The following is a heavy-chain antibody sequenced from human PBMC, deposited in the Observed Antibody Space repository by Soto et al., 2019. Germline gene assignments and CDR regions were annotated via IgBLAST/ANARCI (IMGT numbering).Heavy chain of an antibody. V-gene: IGHV1-69*01. Sequence: QVQLVQSGAEVKKPGSSVKVSCKASGGTFSSYAISWVRQAPGQGLEWMGGIIPIFGTANYAQKFQGRVTITADESTSTAYMELSSLRSEDTAVYYCARARVDGNYYGSSPPRGGMDVWGQGTTVTVSS. D-gene: IGHD3-22*01. CDR3: ARARVDGNYYGSSPPRGGMDV. CDR1: GGTFSSYA. CDR2: IIPIFGTA. J-gene: IGHJ6*02.